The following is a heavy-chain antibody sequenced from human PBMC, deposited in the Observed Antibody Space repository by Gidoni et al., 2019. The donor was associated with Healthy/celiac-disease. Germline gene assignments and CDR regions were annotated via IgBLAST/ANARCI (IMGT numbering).Heavy chain of an antibody. J-gene: IGHJ6*03. CDR1: DGTFSRYA. D-gene: IGHD3-9*01. Sequence: QVQLVQSGADVKKPGSSVTVSCKASDGTFSRYALSWVRQAPGQGLEWMGGIIPIFGTANYAQKVQGRGTMTADESTSTAYMELSSLRSEETAVYYCARGLLSDYDRWGVRASYYYMDVWGKGTTVTVSS. CDR3: ARGLLSDYDRWGVRASYYYMDV. V-gene: IGHV1-69*01. CDR2: IIPIFGTA.